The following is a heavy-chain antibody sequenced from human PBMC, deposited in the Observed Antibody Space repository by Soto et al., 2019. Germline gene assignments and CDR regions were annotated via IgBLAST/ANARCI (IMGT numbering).Heavy chain of an antibody. Sequence: PGGSLRLSCAASGFTFSSYAMSWVRQAPGKGLEWVSAISGSGGSTYYADSVKGRFTISRDNSKNTLYLQMNSLRAEDTAVYYCAKDLRGYSGYGNYYYYMDVWDKGTTVTVSS. V-gene: IGHV3-23*01. CDR1: GFTFSSYA. CDR2: ISGSGGST. D-gene: IGHD5-12*01. CDR3: AKDLRGYSGYGNYYYYMDV. J-gene: IGHJ6*03.